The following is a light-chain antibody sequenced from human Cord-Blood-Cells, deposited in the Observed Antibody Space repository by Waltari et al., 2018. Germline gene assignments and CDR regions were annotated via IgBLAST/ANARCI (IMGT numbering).Light chain of an antibody. CDR3: QQSYSTLT. V-gene: IGKV1-39*01. Sequence: DIQMTQSPSSLSAYVGDRVTITCLASQSISSYLNWYQQKPGKAPKLLIYAASSLQSGVPSRFSGSGSGTDFTLTISSLQPEDFATYYCQQSYSTLTFGGGTKVEIK. CDR2: AAS. J-gene: IGKJ4*01. CDR1: QSISSY.